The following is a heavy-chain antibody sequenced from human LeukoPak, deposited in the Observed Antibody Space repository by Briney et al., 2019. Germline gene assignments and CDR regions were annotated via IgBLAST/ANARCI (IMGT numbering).Heavy chain of an antibody. Sequence: GGSLRLSCAASGFTFSDYYMSWVRQAPGKGLEWVANIKQDGSEKYYVDSVKGRFTISRDNAKKSLYLQMNSLRVEDTAVYYCARSELGYNYYYMDVWGKGTTVTISS. CDR3: ARSELGYNYYYMDV. CDR2: IKQDGSEK. J-gene: IGHJ6*03. V-gene: IGHV3-7*01. CDR1: GFTFSDYY. D-gene: IGHD3-10*01.